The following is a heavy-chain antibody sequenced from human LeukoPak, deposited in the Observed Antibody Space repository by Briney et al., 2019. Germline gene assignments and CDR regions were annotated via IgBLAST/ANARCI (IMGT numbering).Heavy chain of an antibody. CDR2: ISHDGSNK. J-gene: IGHJ4*02. Sequence: GGSLTLSCAPSGFAFSSYADHGAPQAPGKGLEGLADISHDGSNKNYADSVKGRFTISRDNSKNTLYLQMNSLRAEDTAVYYCARDPTGATVITDYWGQGTLVTVSS. CDR1: GFAFSSYA. CDR3: ARDPTGATVITDY. V-gene: IGHV3-30-3*01. D-gene: IGHD1-26*01.